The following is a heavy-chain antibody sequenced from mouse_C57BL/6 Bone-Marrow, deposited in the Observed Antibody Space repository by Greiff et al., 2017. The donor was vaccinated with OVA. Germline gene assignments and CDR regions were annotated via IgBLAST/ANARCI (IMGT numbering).Heavy chain of an antibody. V-gene: IGHV5-4*03. J-gene: IGHJ4*01. CDR3: AHDGYSMDY. CDR1: GFTFSSYA. D-gene: IGHD2-3*01. Sequence: EVKLQESGGGLVKPGGSLKLSCAASGFTFSSYAMSWVRQTPEKRLEWVATISDGGSYTYYPDNVKGRFTISRDNAKNNLYLQMSHLKSEDTAMYYCAHDGYSMDYWGQGTSVTVSA. CDR2: ISDGGSYT.